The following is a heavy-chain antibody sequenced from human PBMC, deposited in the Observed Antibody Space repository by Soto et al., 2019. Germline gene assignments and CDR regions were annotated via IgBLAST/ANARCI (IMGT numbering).Heavy chain of an antibody. J-gene: IGHJ4*02. V-gene: IGHV1-69*12. CDR2: IIPIFGTA. CDR1: GGTFSSYA. D-gene: IGHD2-15*01. CDR3: ARESRYCSGGSCYVLPGIDY. Sequence: QVQLVQSGAEVTKPGSSVKVSCKASGGTFSSYAISWVRQAPGQGLEWMGGIIPIFGTANYAQKFQGRVTITADESTSTAYMELSSLRSEDTAVYYWARESRYCSGGSCYVLPGIDYWGQGTLVTVSS.